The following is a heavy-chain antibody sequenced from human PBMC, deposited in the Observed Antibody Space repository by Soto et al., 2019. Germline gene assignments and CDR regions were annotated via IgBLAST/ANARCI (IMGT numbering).Heavy chain of an antibody. V-gene: IGHV4-39*07. Sequence: SETLSLTCTVSGGSVSSGSYYWSWIRQPPGKGLEWIGSIYYSGSTYYNPSLKSRVTISVDTSKNQFSLKLSSVTAADTAVYYCAVAGIAAAGTYYYYGMDVWGQGTTVTVSS. CDR1: GGSVSSGSYY. CDR3: AVAGIAAAGTYYYYGMDV. J-gene: IGHJ6*02. D-gene: IGHD6-13*01. CDR2: IYYSGST.